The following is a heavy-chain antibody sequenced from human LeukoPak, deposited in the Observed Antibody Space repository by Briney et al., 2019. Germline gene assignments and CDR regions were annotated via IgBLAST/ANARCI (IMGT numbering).Heavy chain of an antibody. CDR1: GFTFSSYS. V-gene: IGHV3-48*04. Sequence: GGFLRLSCAASGFTFSSYSMNWVRQAPGKGLEWVSYISSSGSTIYYADSVKGRFTISRDNAKNSLYLQMNSLRAEDTAVYYCARDSPSFGMDVWGQGTTVTVSS. CDR3: ARDSPSFGMDV. J-gene: IGHJ6*02. CDR2: ISSSGSTI.